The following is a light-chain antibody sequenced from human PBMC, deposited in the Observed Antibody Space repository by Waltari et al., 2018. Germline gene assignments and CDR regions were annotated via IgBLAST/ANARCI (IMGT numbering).Light chain of an antibody. V-gene: IGKV1-39*01. CDR3: LQGYYYHT. CDR1: QDISNY. Sequence: DIQMTQSPSSLSASVGDRVTITCRASQDISNYLSWYQQKPGKAPKLLIYVASRLQSGVPSRFSGSGSGTDFTLTISSLQPEDFATYYCLQGYYYHTFGQGTKLEVK. J-gene: IGKJ2*01. CDR2: VAS.